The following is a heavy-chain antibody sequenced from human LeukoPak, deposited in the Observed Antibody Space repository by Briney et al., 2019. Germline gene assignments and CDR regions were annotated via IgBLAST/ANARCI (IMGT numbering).Heavy chain of an antibody. CDR2: ITASGGST. Sequence: ASVKVSCKASGYTFTKYYMHWVRQAPGKGLEWVGIITASGGSTTYAQKFQGRVTMTRDTSTSTVYMEMSSLRSEDTAVYYCARGMGDGYTGVRGEFDSWGQGTLVTVSS. CDR3: ARGMGDGYTGVRGEFDS. J-gene: IGHJ4*02. V-gene: IGHV1-46*01. D-gene: IGHD5-24*01. CDR1: GYTFTKYY.